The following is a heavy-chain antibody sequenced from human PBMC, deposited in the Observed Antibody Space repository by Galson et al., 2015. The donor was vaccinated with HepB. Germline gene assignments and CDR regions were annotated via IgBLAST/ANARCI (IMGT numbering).Heavy chain of an antibody. CDR1: GFTLSSYS. D-gene: IGHD6-19*01. Sequence: SLRLSCAASGFTLSSYSMHWVRQAPGKGLEWVAFIRSNSSNKYYADSVKGRFTISRDNSKNTLYLQMNSLRAEDTAVYYCAKDTTSTGGGYTSFDYWGQGTLVTVSS. V-gene: IGHV3-30*02. CDR2: IRSNSSNK. CDR3: AKDTTSTGGGYTSFDY. J-gene: IGHJ4*02.